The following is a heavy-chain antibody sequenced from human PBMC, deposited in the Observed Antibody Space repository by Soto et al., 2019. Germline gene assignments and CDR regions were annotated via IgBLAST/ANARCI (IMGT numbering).Heavy chain of an antibody. V-gene: IGHV4-30-4*01. CDR1: GGSINTGDYY. J-gene: IGHJ6*02. CDR3: ARGHHFYGMDV. Sequence: QVQLQESGPGLVKPSQTLSLTCTVSGGSINTGDYYWSWIRQPPGKGLEWIGYIYYSGSTFYNPSLKSRVSISVDTSKKQFSLKLSSVTAADTAVYYCARGHHFYGMDVWGQGTTVTVSS. CDR2: IYYSGST.